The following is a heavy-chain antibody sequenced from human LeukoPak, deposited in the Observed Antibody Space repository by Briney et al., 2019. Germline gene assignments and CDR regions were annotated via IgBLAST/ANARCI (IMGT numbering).Heavy chain of an antibody. CDR3: ARDRKYYYGSGVGY. D-gene: IGHD3-10*01. CDR1: GYTFTSYG. CDR2: ISAYNGNT. V-gene: IGHV1-18*04. J-gene: IGHJ4*02. Sequence: ASVKVSCKASGYTFTSYGISWVRQAPGQGLEWMGWISAYNGNTNYAQKLQGRVTMTTDTSTSTAYMELSSLRSDDTAVYYCARDRKYYYGSGVGYWGQGTLVTVSS.